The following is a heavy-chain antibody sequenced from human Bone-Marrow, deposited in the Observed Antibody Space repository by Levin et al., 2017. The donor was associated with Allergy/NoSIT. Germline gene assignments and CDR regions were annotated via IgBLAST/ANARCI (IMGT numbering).Heavy chain of an antibody. D-gene: IGHD3-22*01. CDR1: GFAVSNYY. Sequence: GGSLRLSCAASGFAVSNYYMNWVRQAPGKGLEWVSVIYGGGTTYYADSVKGRFSISRDNSKNTLYLQMNTLRAEDTAVYYCASGYYDSGGYYRFDYWGQGTLVTVSS. J-gene: IGHJ4*02. V-gene: IGHV3-66*01. CDR2: IYGGGTT. CDR3: ASGYYDSGGYYRFDY.